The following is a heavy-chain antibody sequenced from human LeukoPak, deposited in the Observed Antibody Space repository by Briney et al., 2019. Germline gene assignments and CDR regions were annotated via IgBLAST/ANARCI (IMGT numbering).Heavy chain of an antibody. CDR3: ASARTYYYDSSEPLPLGY. D-gene: IGHD3-22*01. J-gene: IGHJ4*02. V-gene: IGHV3-74*01. CDR1: GFTFSSYW. CDR2: INSDGSST. Sequence: PGGSLRLSCAASGFTFSSYWMHWVRQAPGKGLVWVSRINSDGSSTSYADSVKGRFTISRDNAKNTLYLQMNSLRAEDTAVYYCASARTYYYDSSEPLPLGYWGQGTLVTVSS.